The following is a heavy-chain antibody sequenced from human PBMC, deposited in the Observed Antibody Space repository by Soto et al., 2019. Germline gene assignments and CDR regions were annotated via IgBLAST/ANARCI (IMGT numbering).Heavy chain of an antibody. V-gene: IGHV1-18*01. CDR1: GYTFTSYG. D-gene: IGHD6-13*01. CDR3: ARGASSLPGCY. Sequence: QVQLVQSGPEVKKPGASVKVSCKASGYTFTSYGISWVRQAPGQGLEWVGWISAYNGDTNYAQKLQGRVTMTTDTSTGTASMELRSLRSDDPAMDYCARGASSLPGCYWGQGTLVTVSS. CDR2: ISAYNGDT. J-gene: IGHJ4*02.